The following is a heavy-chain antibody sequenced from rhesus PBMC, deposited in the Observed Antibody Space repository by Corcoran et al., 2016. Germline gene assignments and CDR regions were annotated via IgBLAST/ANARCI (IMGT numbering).Heavy chain of an antibody. CDR1: GFTFDDYA. J-gene: IGHJ6*01. V-gene: IGHV3-134*01. CDR3: TRDPSGLLLYGLDS. Sequence: DVQLVESGGGLVKPGGSLRLSCAASGFTFDDYAMSWVRQAPGKGLEWVSRISWNSGNKDYADYVKGRVTISRDNAKNALFLQMDRLRAEDTAVYYCTRDPSGLLLYGLDSWGQGLRVTV. D-gene: IGHD2-21*01. CDR2: ISWNSGNK.